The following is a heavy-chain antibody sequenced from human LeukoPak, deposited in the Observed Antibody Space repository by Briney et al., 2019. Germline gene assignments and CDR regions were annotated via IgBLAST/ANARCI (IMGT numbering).Heavy chain of an antibody. J-gene: IGHJ5*01. V-gene: IGHV1-2*02. CDR1: GYTFTVYN. CDR3: ARGSSGWYSFDS. CDR2: INPNSGGT. Sequence: ASVKVSLTASGYTFTVYNMHWVRHAPAQGLERVGGINPNSGGTSYAQKFQGRVTMTMDTSISTAYMELRRLGSDDTAVYYCARGSSGWYSFDSWGQGTLVTVSS. D-gene: IGHD6-19*01.